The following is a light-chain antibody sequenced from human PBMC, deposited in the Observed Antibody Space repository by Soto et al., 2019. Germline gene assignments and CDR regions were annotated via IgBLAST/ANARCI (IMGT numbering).Light chain of an antibody. Sequence: EILLTQSPGTLSLSQGERATLSCRASQSVRNSYLAWYQQKPGQAPRLLIYGASGRATGIPDRFSGSGSGTDFTRTISRLEPEDFAVYYCQHYCSAPYTFGQGTKLEI. CDR3: QHYCSAPYT. CDR1: QSVRNSY. CDR2: GAS. J-gene: IGKJ2*01. V-gene: IGKV3-20*01.